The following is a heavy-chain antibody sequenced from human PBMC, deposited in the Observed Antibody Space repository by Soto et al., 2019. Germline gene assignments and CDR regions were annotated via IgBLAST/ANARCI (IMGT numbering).Heavy chain of an antibody. CDR1: GGSISSYY. CDR2: IYYSGST. J-gene: IGHJ5*02. Sequence: SETLSLTCTVSGGSISSYYWSWIRQPPGKGLEWIGYIYYSGSTNYNPSLKSRVTISVDTSKNQFSLKLSSVTAADTAVYYCAAEMPSFGIQLWSENWFDPWGQGTLVTVSS. CDR3: AAEMPSFGIQLWSENWFDP. D-gene: IGHD5-18*01. V-gene: IGHV4-59*01.